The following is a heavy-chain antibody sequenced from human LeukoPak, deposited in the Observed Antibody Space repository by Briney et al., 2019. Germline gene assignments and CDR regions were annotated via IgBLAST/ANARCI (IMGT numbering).Heavy chain of an antibody. CDR3: AIDIGAAGRFDH. V-gene: IGHV3-9*01. Sequence: PGRSLRLSCGASGFMFADYTMHWVRQAPGKGLEWVSDIIWNSGRIGYADSVKGRFTISRDNAKNSLFLQMNSLRVEDTAFYYCAIDIGAAGRFDHWGQGTLVTVSS. CDR2: IIWNSGRI. J-gene: IGHJ4*02. CDR1: GFMFADYT. D-gene: IGHD6-13*01.